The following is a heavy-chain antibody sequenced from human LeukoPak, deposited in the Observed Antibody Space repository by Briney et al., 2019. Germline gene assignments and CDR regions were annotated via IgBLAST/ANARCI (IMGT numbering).Heavy chain of an antibody. D-gene: IGHD6-19*01. CDR1: GYTFTGYY. CDR3: ARGGSAKYSSGWAH. J-gene: IGHJ4*02. V-gene: IGHV1-8*03. CDR2: MNPNSGNT. Sequence: ASVKVSCKASGYTFTGYYMHWVRQAPGQGLEWMGWMNPNSGNTGYAQKFQGRVTITRNTSISTAYMELSSLRSEDTAVYYCARGGSAKYSSGWAHWGQGTLVTVSS.